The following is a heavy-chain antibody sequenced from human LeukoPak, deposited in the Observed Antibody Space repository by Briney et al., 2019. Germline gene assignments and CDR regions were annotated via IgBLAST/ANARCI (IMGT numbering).Heavy chain of an antibody. Sequence: GGSPRLSCASSGFTFNNYAMTWVRQAPGKGLEWVSSITASGGSTYCADSVKGRFTISRDNSKNTLYLQMSSLRAEDTAVYYCARDYPTSGIVTIFDYWGQGTLVTVSS. CDR1: GFTFNNYA. CDR3: ARDYPTSGIVTIFDY. CDR2: ITASGGST. V-gene: IGHV3-23*01. J-gene: IGHJ4*02. D-gene: IGHD1-1*01.